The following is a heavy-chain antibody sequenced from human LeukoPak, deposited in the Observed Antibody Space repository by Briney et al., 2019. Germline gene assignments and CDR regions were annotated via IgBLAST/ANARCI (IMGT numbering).Heavy chain of an antibody. J-gene: IGHJ4*02. Sequence: SETLSLTCTVSRASISSLYWSWIRQPPGRGLEWIGFISNSGSPTYNPSLNSRVTISLDTSKNQFSLKVNYVTAADTAVYYCASESRQLGNWGQGTLVTVSS. CDR3: ASESRQLGN. D-gene: IGHD1-1*01. CDR2: ISNSGSP. V-gene: IGHV4-59*01. CDR1: RASISSLY.